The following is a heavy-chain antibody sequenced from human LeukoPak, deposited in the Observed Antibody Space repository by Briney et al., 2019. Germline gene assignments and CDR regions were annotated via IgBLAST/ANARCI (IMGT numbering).Heavy chain of an antibody. V-gene: IGHV3-30-3*01. D-gene: IGHD6-19*01. CDR3: ARKIGGAVAGNWYFDL. Sequence: GGSLRLSCAASGFTFSSYAMHWVRQAPGKGLEWVAVISYDGSNKYYADSVKGRFTISRDNSKNTLYLQMNSLRAEDTAVYYCARKIGGAVAGNWYFDLWGRGTLVIVSS. CDR1: GFTFSSYA. CDR2: ISYDGSNK. J-gene: IGHJ2*01.